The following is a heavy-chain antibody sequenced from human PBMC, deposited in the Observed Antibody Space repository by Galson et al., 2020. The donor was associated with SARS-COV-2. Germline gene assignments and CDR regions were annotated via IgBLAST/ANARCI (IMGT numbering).Heavy chain of an antibody. J-gene: IGHJ6*02. CDR1: GFSFSRYG. CDR2: ISYDGSNK. Sequence: GGSLRLSCAASGFSFSRYGIHWVRQAPGKGLEWVAVISYDGSNKYYADSVTGRFTISRDNSKNTLYLQMNSLRAEDTAVYYCAKDFGYEWLDRYYGMDVWGQGTTVTVSS. CDR3: AKDFGYEWLDRYYGMDV. V-gene: IGHV3-30*18. D-gene: IGHD5-12*01.